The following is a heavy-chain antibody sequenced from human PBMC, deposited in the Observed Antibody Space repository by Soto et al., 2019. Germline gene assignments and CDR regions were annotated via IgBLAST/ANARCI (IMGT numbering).Heavy chain of an antibody. J-gene: IGHJ3*02. CDR1: GFTFSNYW. CDR3: ARDSGPRGYDAFDI. CDR2: IKQDGSEN. D-gene: IGHD2-8*02. Sequence: EVQVVESGGGLVQPGGSLRLSCAASGFTFSNYWMTWVRQAPGKGLEWVANIKQDGSENFYVDSVKGRFTISRDNAKNSLYLQMHSLRAEDTAVYYCARDSGPRGYDAFDIWGQGTMVTVSS. V-gene: IGHV3-7*04.